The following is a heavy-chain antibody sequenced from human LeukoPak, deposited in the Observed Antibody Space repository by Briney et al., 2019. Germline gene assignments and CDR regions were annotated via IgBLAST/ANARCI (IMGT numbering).Heavy chain of an antibody. CDR3: ARRDSGGWFHYNWFDP. Sequence: SETLSLTCAVSGDSISRRHYYWAWIRQPPGKGLEWIGNVYYSGTTHYNPSLQSRVTISVDTSKNQFSLKVNSVTAADTAMYYCARRDSGGWFHYNWFDPWGQGTLVTVSS. CDR1: GDSISRRHYY. D-gene: IGHD2-15*01. J-gene: IGHJ5*02. V-gene: IGHV4-39*01. CDR2: VYYSGTT.